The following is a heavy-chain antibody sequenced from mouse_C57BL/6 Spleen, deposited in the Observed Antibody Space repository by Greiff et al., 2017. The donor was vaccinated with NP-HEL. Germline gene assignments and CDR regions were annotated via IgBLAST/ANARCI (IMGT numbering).Heavy chain of an antibody. V-gene: IGHV1-55*01. D-gene: IGHD1-1*01. CDR1: GYTFTSYW. Sequence: QVQLQQPGAELVKPGASVKISCKASGYTFTSYWITWAKQRPGQGLEWIGDIYPGSGSTNYNEKFKSKATLTVDTSSSTAYMQLSSLTSEDSAVYYCARVELQAWFAYWGQGTLVTVSA. CDR2: IYPGSGST. CDR3: ARVELQAWFAY. J-gene: IGHJ3*01.